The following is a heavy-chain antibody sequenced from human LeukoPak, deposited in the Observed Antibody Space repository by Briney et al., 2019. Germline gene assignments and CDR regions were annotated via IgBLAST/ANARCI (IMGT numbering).Heavy chain of an antibody. Sequence: GGSLRLSCAASGFTFRSYGMHWVRQAPGKGLEWEAFIRYDGSNKYYADSVKGRFTISRDNSKNTLYLQVNSLRVEDTAVYYCAKARGVDYGDYVIFDYWGQGILVTVSS. CDR1: GFTFRSYG. CDR3: AKARGVDYGDYVIFDY. CDR2: IRYDGSNK. V-gene: IGHV3-30*02. D-gene: IGHD4-17*01. J-gene: IGHJ4*02.